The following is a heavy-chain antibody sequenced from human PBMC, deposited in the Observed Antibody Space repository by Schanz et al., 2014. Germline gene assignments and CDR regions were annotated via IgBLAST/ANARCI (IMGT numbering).Heavy chain of an antibody. CDR1: GGSIRSYF. CDR3: ARGRSVATIAPYTWFDP. J-gene: IGHJ5*02. Sequence: QVQLQESGPGLLKPSETLSLTCTVSGGSIRSYFWSWIRQPPGKGLEWIGFISYSGSTYYNPSLKSRVTIPVDPPNTQSPRKLNSVTAADTAVYYCARGRSVATIAPYTWFDPWGQGTLVTVSS. D-gene: IGHD5-12*01. CDR2: ISYSGST. V-gene: IGHV4-59*08.